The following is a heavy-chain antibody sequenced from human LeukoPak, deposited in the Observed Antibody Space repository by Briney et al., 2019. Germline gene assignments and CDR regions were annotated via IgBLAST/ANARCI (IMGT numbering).Heavy chain of an antibody. Sequence: SETLSLTCTVSGGSISSYYWSWLRQPAGKGLEWIGRIYTSGSTNYNPSLKSRVTMSVDTSKNQFSLKLSSVTAADTAVYYCARDGIAAAGNWFDPWGQGTLVTASS. CDR2: IYTSGST. D-gene: IGHD6-13*01. CDR1: GGSISSYY. V-gene: IGHV4-4*07. J-gene: IGHJ5*02. CDR3: ARDGIAAAGNWFDP.